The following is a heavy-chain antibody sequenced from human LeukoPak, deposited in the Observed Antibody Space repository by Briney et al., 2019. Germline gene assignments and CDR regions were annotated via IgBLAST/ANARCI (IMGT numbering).Heavy chain of an antibody. J-gene: IGHJ4*02. V-gene: IGHV3-23*01. CDR1: GFTFSSYA. CDR2: ISGSGGST. D-gene: IGHD6-19*01. Sequence: GGSLRLSCAASGFTFSSYAMGWVRQAPGKGLEWVSAISGSGGSTYYADSVKGRFTISRDNSKNTLYLQMNSLRAEDTAVYYCAKSPGIAVATTFSFGYWGQGTLVTVSS. CDR3: AKSPGIAVATTFSFGY.